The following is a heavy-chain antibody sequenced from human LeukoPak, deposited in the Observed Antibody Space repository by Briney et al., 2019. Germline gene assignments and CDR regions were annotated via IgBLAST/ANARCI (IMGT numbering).Heavy chain of an antibody. J-gene: IGHJ4*02. CDR3: ARDRAYYDFWSGYYGPYFDY. V-gene: IGHV3-7*01. CDR2: IKQDGSEK. Sequence: GGSLRLSCAASGFTFSSYWVSWVRQAPGKGLEWVANIKQDGSEKYYVDSVKGRFTISRDNAKNSLYLQMNSLRAEDTAVYYCARDRAYYDFWSGYYGPYFDYWGQGTLVTVSS. D-gene: IGHD3-3*01. CDR1: GFTFSSYW.